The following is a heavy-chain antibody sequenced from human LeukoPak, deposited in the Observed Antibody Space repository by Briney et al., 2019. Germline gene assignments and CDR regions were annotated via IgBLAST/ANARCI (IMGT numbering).Heavy chain of an antibody. CDR3: AREGGKWLPDWFDP. V-gene: IGHV4-4*07. CDR2: IYTSGST. Sequence: SETLSLTCSVSGDFITAYYWSWIRQPAGKGLEWIGRIYTSGSTNYNPSLKSRVTMSVDTSKNQFSLKLNSVTAADTAVYYCAREGGKWLPDWFDPWGQGTLVTVSS. J-gene: IGHJ5*02. CDR1: GDFITAYY. D-gene: IGHD5-24*01.